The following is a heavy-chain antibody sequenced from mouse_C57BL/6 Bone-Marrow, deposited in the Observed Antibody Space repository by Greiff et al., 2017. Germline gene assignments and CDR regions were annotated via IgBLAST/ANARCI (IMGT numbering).Heavy chain of an antibody. CDR1: GYPFPSYD. CDR2: IYPRAGST. J-gene: IGHJ4*01. V-gene: IGHV1-85*01. D-gene: IGHD4-1*01. Sequence: QVQLQQSGPELVKPGASVKLSCKASGYPFPSYDINWVKQRPGQGLEWIGWIYPRAGSTNYNEKFKGKATLTVDTSSSTAYMELHSLTSEDSAVYFCAINWAMDYWGQGTSVTVSS. CDR3: AINWAMDY.